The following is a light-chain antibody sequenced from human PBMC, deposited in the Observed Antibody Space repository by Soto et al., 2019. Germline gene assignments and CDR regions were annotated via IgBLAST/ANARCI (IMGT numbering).Light chain of an antibody. V-gene: IGLV2-14*01. CDR1: SSDVGGYNY. J-gene: IGLJ1*01. CDR2: DVN. CDR3: SSYTSSNTFYV. Sequence: SAVTRAGSVCGSPGQSITISCTGTSSDVGGYNYVSWYQQHPGKAPKLMIYDVNNRPSGVSDRFSGSKSGNTASLTISGLQAEDEADYYCSSYTSSNTFYVFGTGTKVTVL.